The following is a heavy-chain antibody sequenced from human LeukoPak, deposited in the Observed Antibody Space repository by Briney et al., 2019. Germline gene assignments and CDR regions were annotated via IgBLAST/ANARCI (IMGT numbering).Heavy chain of an antibody. CDR2: MNPNSGNT. J-gene: IGHJ5*02. V-gene: IGHV1-8*03. Sequence: GASVKVSRKASGYTFTSYDINWVRQATGQGLEWMGWMNPNSGNTGYAQKFQGRVTITRNTSISTAYMELSSLRSEDTAVYYCAREGGYYDSSGYYYGWFDPWGQGTLVTVSS. CDR1: GYTFTSYD. D-gene: IGHD3-22*01. CDR3: AREGGYYDSSGYYYGWFDP.